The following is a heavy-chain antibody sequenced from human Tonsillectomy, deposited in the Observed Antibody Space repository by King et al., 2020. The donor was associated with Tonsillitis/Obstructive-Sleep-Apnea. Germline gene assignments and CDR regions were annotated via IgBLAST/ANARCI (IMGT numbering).Heavy chain of an antibody. V-gene: IGHV3-30*01. J-gene: IGHJ4*02. Sequence: VQLVESGGGVVQPGRSLRLSCAASGFTFSSYAMHWGRQAPGKGLEWVAVISYDGSNKYYADSVKGLFTISRDNSKNTLYLQMNSLRAEDTAVYYCARSPGVAATWLKYYFDYWGQGTLVTVSS. CDR3: ARSPGVAATWLKYYFDY. CDR2: ISYDGSNK. D-gene: IGHD2-15*01. CDR1: GFTFSSYA.